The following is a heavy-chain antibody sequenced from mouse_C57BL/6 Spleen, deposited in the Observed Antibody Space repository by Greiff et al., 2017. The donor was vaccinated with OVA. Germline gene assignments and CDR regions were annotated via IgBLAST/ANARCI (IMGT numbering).Heavy chain of an antibody. CDR3: AKDSSVMVTTDWAMDD. CDR2: IYPGDGAT. CDR1: GYAFSSSW. J-gene: IGHJ4*01. D-gene: IGHD2-13*01. Sequence: VQLQQSGPELVKPGASVKISCKASGYAFSSSWMNWVKQRPGKGLEWIGRIYPGDGATNYNGKFKGKATLTADKSSSTAYMQLSSLTSEDSAVYFCAKDSSVMVTTDWAMDDWGQGTTVTVSS. V-gene: IGHV1-82*01.